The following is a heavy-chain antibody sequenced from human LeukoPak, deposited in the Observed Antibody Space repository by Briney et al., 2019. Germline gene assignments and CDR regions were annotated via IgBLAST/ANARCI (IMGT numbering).Heavy chain of an antibody. Sequence: ASVKVSCKASGYTFTSYGISWVRQAPGQGLEWMGWISAYNGNTNYAQKLQGRVTMTTDTSTSTAYMELRSLRSDDTAVYYCARGQNPYGSGSYYRYWGQGTLVTVSS. J-gene: IGHJ4*02. CDR1: GYTFTSYG. CDR2: ISAYNGNT. V-gene: IGHV1-18*01. CDR3: ARGQNPYGSGSYYRY. D-gene: IGHD3-10*01.